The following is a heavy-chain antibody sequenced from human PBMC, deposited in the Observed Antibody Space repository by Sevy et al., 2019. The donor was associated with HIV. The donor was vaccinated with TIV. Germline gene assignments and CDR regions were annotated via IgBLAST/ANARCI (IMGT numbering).Heavy chain of an antibody. J-gene: IGHJ3*02. CDR1: GFTFSSYA. Sequence: GGSLRLSCAASGFTFSSYAMSWVRQAPGKGLEWVSAISGSGGSTYYADSVKGRFTISRDNSKNTLYLQMNSLRAEDTAVYYCANSRITMVRGAHGAFDIWGQGAMVTVSS. CDR3: ANSRITMVRGAHGAFDI. CDR2: ISGSGGST. V-gene: IGHV3-23*01. D-gene: IGHD3-10*01.